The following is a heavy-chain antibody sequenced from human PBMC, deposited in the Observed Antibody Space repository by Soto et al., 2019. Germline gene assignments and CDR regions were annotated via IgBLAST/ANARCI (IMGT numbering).Heavy chain of an antibody. CDR3: ARGTDFDSSGYSPGGFDP. Sequence: GASVKVSCKASGYTFISYTMHWVRLAPGQRLEGMGWINDGHNKTKYSQKFQGRVTITEDTSASTAYMELSSLRSEDTAVYYCARGTDFDSSGYSPGGFDPWGQGTLVTVSS. V-gene: IGHV1-3*01. CDR2: INDGHNKT. D-gene: IGHD3-22*01. J-gene: IGHJ5*02. CDR1: GYTFISYT.